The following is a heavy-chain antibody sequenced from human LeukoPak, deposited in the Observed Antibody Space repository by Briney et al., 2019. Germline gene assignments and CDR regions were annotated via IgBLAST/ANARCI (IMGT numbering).Heavy chain of an antibody. J-gene: IGHJ4*02. CDR1: GFTFSSDW. CDR3: AGGAGY. V-gene: IGHV3-7*01. CDR2: INQDGRDE. Sequence: GGSLRLSCAASGFTFSSDWMSWVRQAPGKGLEWVANINQDGRDESYVDSVRGRFTISRDNARNSLYLQMNSLRAEDTAMYYCAGGAGYWGQGTLVTVSS.